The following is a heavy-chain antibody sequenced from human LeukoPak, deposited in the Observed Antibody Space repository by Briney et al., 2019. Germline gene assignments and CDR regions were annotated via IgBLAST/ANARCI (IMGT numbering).Heavy chain of an antibody. Sequence: SETLSLTCSVSGGPISDYYWSWIRQSPAEGLEWIGYIYYSGGTGDTNYNPSLNIGVTISVDASKNQFSLKLNSVTAADTAVYYCARGLRPADRDTMIVPAKRYYFDYWGQGTLVTVSS. J-gene: IGHJ4*02. CDR1: GGPISDYY. CDR2: IYYSGGTGDT. V-gene: IGHV4-59*01. CDR3: ARGLRPADRDTMIVPAKRYYFDY. D-gene: IGHD3-22*01.